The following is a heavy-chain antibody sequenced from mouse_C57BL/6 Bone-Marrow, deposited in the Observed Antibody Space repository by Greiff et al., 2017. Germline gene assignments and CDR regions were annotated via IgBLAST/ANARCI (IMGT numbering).Heavy chain of an antibody. J-gene: IGHJ3*01. CDR1: GYTFTSYG. Sequence: VKLQQSGAELARPGASVKLSCKASGYTFTSYGISWVKQRTGQGLEWIGEIYPRSGNTYYNEKFKGKATLTADKSSSTAYMELRSLTSEDSAVYYCARGWFLFAYWGQGTLVTVSA. CDR2: IYPRSGNT. CDR3: ARGWFLFAY. D-gene: IGHD2-3*01. V-gene: IGHV1-81*01.